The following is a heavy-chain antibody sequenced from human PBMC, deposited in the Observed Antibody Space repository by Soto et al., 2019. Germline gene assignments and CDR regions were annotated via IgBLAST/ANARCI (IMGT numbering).Heavy chain of an antibody. CDR3: ARTDSDYYFDF. Sequence: SETLSLTCTLSGGSISSYYWGWIRQPPGKGLEWIGYVFYSGSPTYNPSLQSRVTMALDTSKNQFSLKLSSVTAADTAVYYCARTDSDYYFDFWGQGTLVTVSS. CDR2: VFYSGSP. D-gene: IGHD2-15*01. J-gene: IGHJ4*02. V-gene: IGHV4-59*01. CDR1: GGSISSYY.